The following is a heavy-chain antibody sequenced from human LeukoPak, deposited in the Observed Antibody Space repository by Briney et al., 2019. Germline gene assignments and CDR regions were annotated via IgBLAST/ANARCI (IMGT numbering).Heavy chain of an antibody. Sequence: GGCLRLSCAASGFTVSSYAMHWVRQAPGKGLEWVAVISYDGSNKYYADSVKGRFTISRDNSKNTLYLQMNSLRAEDTAVYYCARHTSTDYDFWSGPFDYWGQGTLVTASS. V-gene: IGHV3-30*04. J-gene: IGHJ4*02. CDR1: GFTVSSYA. D-gene: IGHD3-3*01. CDR3: ARHTSTDYDFWSGPFDY. CDR2: ISYDGSNK.